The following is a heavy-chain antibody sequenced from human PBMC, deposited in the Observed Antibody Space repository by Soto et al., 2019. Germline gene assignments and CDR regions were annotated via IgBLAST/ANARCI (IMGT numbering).Heavy chain of an antibody. CDR2: IYYSGST. CDR3: ARNIVVVPAALSENWFDP. Sequence: SETLSLTCTVSGGSISSSSYYWGWIRQPPGKGLEWIGSIYYSGSTYYNPSLKSRVTISVDTSKNQFSLKLSSVTAADTAVYYCARNIVVVPAALSENWFDPWGQGTLVTVSS. V-gene: IGHV4-39*01. J-gene: IGHJ5*02. D-gene: IGHD2-2*01. CDR1: GGSISSSSYY.